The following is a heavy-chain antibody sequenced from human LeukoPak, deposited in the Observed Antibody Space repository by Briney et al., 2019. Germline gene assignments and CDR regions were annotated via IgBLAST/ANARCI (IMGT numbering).Heavy chain of an antibody. V-gene: IGHV3-30*04. D-gene: IGHD4-17*01. CDR1: GFTFSSYA. J-gene: IGHJ4*02. Sequence: PGRSLRLSCAASGFTFSSYAMHWVRQAPGKGLEWVAVISYDGSNKYYADSVKGRFTISRDNSKNTLYLQMNSLRAEDTAVYYCARGSPNDYGDPAGDYWGQGTLVTVSS. CDR2: ISYDGSNK. CDR3: ARGSPNDYGDPAGDY.